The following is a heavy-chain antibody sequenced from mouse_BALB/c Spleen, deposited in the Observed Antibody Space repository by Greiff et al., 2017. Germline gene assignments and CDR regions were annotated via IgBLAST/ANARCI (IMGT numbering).Heavy chain of an antibody. CDR3: ARKTYAMDY. V-gene: IGHV5-9-4*01. CDR2: ISSGGSYT. Sequence: EVQGVESGGGLVKPGGSLKLSCAASGFTFSSYAMSWVRQSPEKRLEWVAEISSGGSYTYYPDTVTGRFTISRDNAKNTLYLEMSSLRSEDTAMYYCARKTYAMDYWGQGTSVTVSS. CDR1: GFTFSSYA. J-gene: IGHJ4*01.